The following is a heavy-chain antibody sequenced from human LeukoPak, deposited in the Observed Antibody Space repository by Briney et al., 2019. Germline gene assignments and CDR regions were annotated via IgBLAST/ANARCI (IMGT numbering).Heavy chain of an antibody. CDR1: GFTFSSYW. J-gene: IGHJ4*02. CDR3: ARDYSSSYDY. CDR2: INSDGSNT. D-gene: IGHD6-6*01. Sequence: QFGGSLRLSCAASGFTFSSYWMHWVRQAPGKGLVWVSRINSDGSNTTYADSVKGRFTIPRANAKNTLYLQMDSLRAEDTAVYYCARDYSSSYDYWGQGTLVTVSS. V-gene: IGHV3-74*01.